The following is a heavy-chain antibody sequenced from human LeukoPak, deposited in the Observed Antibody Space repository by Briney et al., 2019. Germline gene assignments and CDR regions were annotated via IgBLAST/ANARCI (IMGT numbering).Heavy chain of an antibody. J-gene: IGHJ4*02. Sequence: GGSLRLSCAASGFTFSSYGMNWVRQAPGKGLEWVSGISGSGGRTYYADSVKGRFTISRDNSKNTLYLQMNSLRAEDTAVYYCAKDRGIISDYWGQGTLVTVSS. CDR3: AKDRGIISDY. D-gene: IGHD3-10*01. CDR1: GFTFSSYG. V-gene: IGHV3-23*01. CDR2: ISGSGGRT.